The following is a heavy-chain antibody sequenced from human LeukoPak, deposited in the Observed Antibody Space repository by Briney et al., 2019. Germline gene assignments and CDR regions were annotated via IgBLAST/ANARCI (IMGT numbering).Heavy chain of an antibody. Sequence: GGSLRLSCAASGFTVSTNYMTWVRQAPGKGLEWVSVIYSGGSTYYADPVRGRFTISRDNPKNTLYLQMNSLRAEDTAVYYCTRVLVVDSSGYYGYYFDYWGQGTLVTVSS. CDR3: TRVLVVDSSGYYGYYFDY. V-gene: IGHV3-53*01. CDR1: GFTVSTNY. CDR2: IYSGGST. D-gene: IGHD3-22*01. J-gene: IGHJ4*02.